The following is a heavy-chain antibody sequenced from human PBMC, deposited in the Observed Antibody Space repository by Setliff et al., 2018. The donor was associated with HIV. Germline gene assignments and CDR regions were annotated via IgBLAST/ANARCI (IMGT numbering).Heavy chain of an antibody. D-gene: IGHD3-9*01. J-gene: IGHJ6*02. CDR2: INPNGGST. CDR3: AKEYYDIFGYYYYGMDV. V-gene: IGHV1-46*01. CDR1: GYTFTSHY. Sequence: ASVKVSCKASGYTFTSHYIHWVRQAPGQGLEWMGIINPNGGSTTYAQKFQGRVTITADKSTSTAYMELSSLRAEDTAVYYCAKEYYDIFGYYYYGMDVWGQGTTVTVSS.